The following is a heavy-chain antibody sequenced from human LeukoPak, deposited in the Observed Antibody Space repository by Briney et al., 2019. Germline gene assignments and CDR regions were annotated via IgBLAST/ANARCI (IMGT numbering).Heavy chain of an antibody. CDR3: ARVICSGGSCRFDY. CDR1: GGSISNYY. Sequence: SETLSLTCTVSGGSISNYYWSWVRQPPGKELEWIGYIYYSGGTNYNPSLKSRDTMSVDTSKNQFSLKLSSVTAADTAVYYCARVICSGGSCRFDYWGQGTLVTVSS. D-gene: IGHD2-15*01. CDR2: IYYSGGT. V-gene: IGHV4-59*12. J-gene: IGHJ4*02.